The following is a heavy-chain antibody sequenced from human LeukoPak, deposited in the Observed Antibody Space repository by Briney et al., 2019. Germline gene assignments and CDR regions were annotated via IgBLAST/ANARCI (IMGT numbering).Heavy chain of an antibody. CDR1: GGSISSSSYY. V-gene: IGHV4-39*07. CDR3: ASDLVPDY. CDR2: IYYSGST. D-gene: IGHD6-13*01. J-gene: IGHJ4*02. Sequence: SETLSLTCTVSGGSISSSSYYWGWLRQPPGKGLEWIGSIYYSGSTYYNPSLKSRVTISVDTSKNQFSLKLSSVTAADTAVYYCASDLVPDYWGQGTLVTVSS.